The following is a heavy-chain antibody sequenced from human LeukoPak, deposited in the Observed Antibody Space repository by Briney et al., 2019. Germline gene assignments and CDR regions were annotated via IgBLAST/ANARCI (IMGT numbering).Heavy chain of an antibody. V-gene: IGHV1-69*05. Sequence: SVKVSCKASGGTFSSYAISWVRQAPGQGLEWMGRIIPIFGTANYAQKFQGRVTITTDESTSTAYMELSSLRSEDTAVYYCATTPLRGYSYAIDYWGQGTLVTVSS. CDR3: ATTPLRGYSYAIDY. CDR1: GGTFSSYA. D-gene: IGHD5-18*01. J-gene: IGHJ4*02. CDR2: IIPIFGTA.